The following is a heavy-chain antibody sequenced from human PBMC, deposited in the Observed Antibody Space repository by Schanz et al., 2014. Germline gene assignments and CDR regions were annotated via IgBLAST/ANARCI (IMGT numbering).Heavy chain of an antibody. Sequence: QVQLVQSGSEVKKPGASVKVSCKASGYTFPNYGINWVRQAPGQGLEWMGWINTNTGNPTYAQGFTGRFVFSLDTSVSTAYLQISSLKAEDTAAYYCTTETIAMAGTFSIWGQGTLVTVSS. D-gene: IGHD6-19*01. CDR1: GYTFPNYG. CDR2: INTNTGNP. J-gene: IGHJ4*02. CDR3: TTETIAMAGTFSI. V-gene: IGHV7-4-1*02.